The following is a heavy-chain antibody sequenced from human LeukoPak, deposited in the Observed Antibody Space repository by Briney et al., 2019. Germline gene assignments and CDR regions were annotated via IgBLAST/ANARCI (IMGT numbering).Heavy chain of an antibody. CDR2: IYYSGST. V-gene: IGHV4-39*01. Sequence: SETLSLTCTVSGGSLSSRGYYWGWFRQPPGKGLEWIGSIYYSGSTYYNPSLKSRVTISVNTSKNQFSLKLSSVTAADTAVYYCARQGIPLSVTTPGPGWFDPWGQGTMLTDSS. J-gene: IGHJ5*02. CDR3: ARQGIPLSVTTPGPGWFDP. CDR1: GGSLSSRGYY. D-gene: IGHD4-17*01.